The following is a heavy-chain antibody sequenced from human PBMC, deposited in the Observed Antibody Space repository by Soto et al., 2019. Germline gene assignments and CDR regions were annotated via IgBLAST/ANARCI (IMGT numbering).Heavy chain of an antibody. CDR3: AKDSGGGYYDSSGYDAFDI. J-gene: IGHJ3*02. CDR1: GFTFSSYG. V-gene: IGHV3-30*18. Sequence: QVQLVESGGGVVQPGRSLRLSCAASGFTFSSYGMHWVRQAPGKGLEWVAVISYDGSNKYYADSVKGRFTISRDNSKNXLXXQMNSLRAEDTAVYYCAKDSGGGYYDSSGYDAFDIWGQGTMVTVSS. D-gene: IGHD3-22*01. CDR2: ISYDGSNK.